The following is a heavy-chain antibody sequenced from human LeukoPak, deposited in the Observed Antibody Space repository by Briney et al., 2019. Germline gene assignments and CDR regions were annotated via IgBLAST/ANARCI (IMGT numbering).Heavy chain of an antibody. CDR1: GYTFTSYG. D-gene: IGHD6-25*01. CDR2: ISAYNGNT. Sequence: ASVKVSCKASGYTFTSYGISWVRQAPGQGLEWMGWISAYNGNTNYAQKLQGRVTMTTDTSTSTAYMELRSLRAEDTAVYYCAKSNGYSSANRYYFDYWGQGTLVTVSS. CDR3: AKSNGYSSANRYYFDY. J-gene: IGHJ4*02. V-gene: IGHV1-18*01.